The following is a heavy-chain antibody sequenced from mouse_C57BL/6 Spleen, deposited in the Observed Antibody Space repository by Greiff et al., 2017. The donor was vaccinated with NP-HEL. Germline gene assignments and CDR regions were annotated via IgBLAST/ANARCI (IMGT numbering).Heavy chain of an antibody. D-gene: IGHD1-1*01. Sequence: QVQLQQPGTELVKPGASVKLSCKASGYTFTSYWMHWVKQRPGQGLEWIGNINPSNGGTNSNEKFKSKATLTVDKSSSTAYMQLSSLTSEDSAVYFLARTVRGVYYAMDDWGQGTSVTVSS. CDR2: INPSNGGT. V-gene: IGHV1-53*01. J-gene: IGHJ4*01. CDR1: GYTFTSYW. CDR3: ARTVRGVYYAMDD.